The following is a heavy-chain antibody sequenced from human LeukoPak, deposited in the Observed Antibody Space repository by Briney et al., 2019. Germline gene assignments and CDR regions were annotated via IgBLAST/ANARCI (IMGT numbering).Heavy chain of an antibody. CDR2: IWYDGSDK. CDR1: GFTFSSYG. Sequence: GGSLRLSCAASGFTFSSYGMHWVRQAPGKGLEWVAVIWYDGSDKYYADSVKGRFTISRDNAKNSLYLQMNSLRAEDTAVYYCASGYAPWGQGTLVTVSS. CDR3: ASGYAP. D-gene: IGHD5-12*01. J-gene: IGHJ5*02. V-gene: IGHV3-33*03.